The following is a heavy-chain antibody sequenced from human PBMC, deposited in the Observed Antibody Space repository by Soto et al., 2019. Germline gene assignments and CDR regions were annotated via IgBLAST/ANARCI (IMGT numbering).Heavy chain of an antibody. D-gene: IGHD2-2*01. CDR1: GFTFSSYA. CDR3: AKDHTDCSSTSCYPMYYFDY. Sequence: GGSLRLSCAASGFTFSSYAMSWVRQAPGKGLEWVSAISGSGGSTYYADSVKGRFTISRDNSKNTLYLQMNSLRAEDTAVYYCAKDHTDCSSTSCYPMYYFDYWGQGTLVTVSS. CDR2: ISGSGGST. J-gene: IGHJ4*02. V-gene: IGHV3-23*01.